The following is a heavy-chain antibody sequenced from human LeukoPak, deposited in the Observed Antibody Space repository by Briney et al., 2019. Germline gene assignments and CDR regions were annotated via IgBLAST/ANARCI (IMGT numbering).Heavy chain of an antibody. CDR1: GFTFSSYA. CDR2: ISGSGGST. Sequence: GGSLRLSCAASGFTFSSYAMSWVRQAPGKGLEWVSAISGSGGSTYYADSVKGRFTISRDNSKNTLYLQMNSLRAEDTAVYYCAKDLGGNYGDYVYYYYYMDVWGKGTTVTVSS. J-gene: IGHJ6*03. D-gene: IGHD4-17*01. CDR3: AKDLGGNYGDYVYYYYYMDV. V-gene: IGHV3-23*01.